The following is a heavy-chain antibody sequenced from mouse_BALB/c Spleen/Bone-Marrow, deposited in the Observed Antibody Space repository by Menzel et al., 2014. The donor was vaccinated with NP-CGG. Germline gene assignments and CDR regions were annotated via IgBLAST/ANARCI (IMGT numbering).Heavy chain of an antibody. CDR1: GITVSSYA. D-gene: IGHD2-13*01. Sequence: EVQRVESGGGLVKPGGSLKLSCEASGITVSSYAMSWVRQTPEKRLEWVASIGSGGRKHYPDSVEGRLTISRDNARNILYLQVSSLRSEDTAMYYCARGGMTPFDFWGLGITLTVSS. J-gene: IGHJ2*01. V-gene: IGHV5-6-5*01. CDR3: ARGGMTPFDF. CDR2: IGSGGRK.